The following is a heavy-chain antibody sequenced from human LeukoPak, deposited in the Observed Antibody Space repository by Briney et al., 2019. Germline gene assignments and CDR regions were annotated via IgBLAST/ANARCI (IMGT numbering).Heavy chain of an antibody. CDR1: GGSISSSSYY. J-gene: IGHJ4*02. V-gene: IGHV4-39*01. CDR2: IYYSGST. D-gene: IGHD1-26*01. CDR3: ARTMWELHWFDY. Sequence: PSETLSLTCTVSGGSISSSSYYWGWIRQPPGKGLEWIGSIYYSGSTYYNPSLKSRVTISVDTSKNQFSLKLSSVTAADTAVYYCARTMWELHWFDYWGQGTLVTVSS.